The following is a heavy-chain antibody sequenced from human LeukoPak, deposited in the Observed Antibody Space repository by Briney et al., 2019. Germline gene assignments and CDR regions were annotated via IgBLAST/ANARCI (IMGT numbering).Heavy chain of an antibody. D-gene: IGHD5-12*01. CDR2: ISTYSGNT. CDR1: GYTFTSYG. J-gene: IGHJ4*02. Sequence: GASVKVSCKASGYTFTSYGITWVRQAPGQGLEWMGWISTYSGNTNYAQNLQGRVTMTTDTSTSTAYMDLRSLRSDDTAVYYCARGRGSTSRYWGQGTLVTVSS. CDR3: ARGRGSTSRY. V-gene: IGHV1-18*01.